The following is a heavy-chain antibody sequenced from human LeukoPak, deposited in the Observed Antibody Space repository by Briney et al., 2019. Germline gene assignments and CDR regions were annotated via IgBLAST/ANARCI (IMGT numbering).Heavy chain of an antibody. V-gene: IGHV1-8*03. Sequence: GASVKVSCKASGYTFTSYDINWVRQATGQGREWRGWMNPNSGNTGYAQKFQGRVTITRNTSISTAYMELSSLRSEDTAVYYCARDTMTVGAYLMENWGQRTLVTVSS. CDR1: GYTFTSYD. CDR2: MNPNSGNT. CDR3: ARDTMTVGAYLMEN. D-gene: IGHD1-26*01. J-gene: IGHJ4*02.